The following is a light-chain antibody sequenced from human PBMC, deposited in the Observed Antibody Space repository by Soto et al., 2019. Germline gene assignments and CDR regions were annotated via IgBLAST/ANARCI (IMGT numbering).Light chain of an antibody. Sequence: QSVLTQPPSASGSPGQSVTISCTGTSSDVGGYNYVSWYPQHPGKAPKLMIYEVSKRPSGVPDRFSGSKSGNTASLTVSGLQAEDEADYYCSSYAGSNNHVVFGGGTKLTVL. CDR2: EVS. CDR1: SSDVGGYNY. J-gene: IGLJ2*01. CDR3: SSYAGSNNHVV. V-gene: IGLV2-8*01.